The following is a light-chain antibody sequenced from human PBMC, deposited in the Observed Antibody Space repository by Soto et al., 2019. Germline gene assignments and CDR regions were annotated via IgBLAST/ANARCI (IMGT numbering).Light chain of an antibody. V-gene: IGKV1-33*01. CDR1: QDISNY. J-gene: IGKJ3*01. Sequence: DIQMTQSPSSLSASVGDRVTITCQASQDISNYLNWYQQKPGKAPKLLIYDASNLETGVPSRFIGSGSGTDFTFTISSLQPEDIPTYYCQQYDNLPRFTFGPGTKVDIK. CDR3: QQYDNLPRFT. CDR2: DAS.